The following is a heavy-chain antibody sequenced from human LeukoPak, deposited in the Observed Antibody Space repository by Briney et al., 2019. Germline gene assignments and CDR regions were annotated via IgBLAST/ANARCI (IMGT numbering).Heavy chain of an antibody. V-gene: IGHV3-23*01. Sequence: PGGSLRLSCAASGFTFSSYAMSWVRQAPGKGLEWVSAISGSGGSTYYADSVKGRFTISRDNSKNTLYLQMNSLRAEDTAVYYCAKDSLPNSSGGPYYLDYWGQGTLVTVSS. CDR3: AKDSLPNSSGGPYYLDY. D-gene: IGHD6-19*01. CDR2: ISGSGGST. J-gene: IGHJ4*02. CDR1: GFTFSSYA.